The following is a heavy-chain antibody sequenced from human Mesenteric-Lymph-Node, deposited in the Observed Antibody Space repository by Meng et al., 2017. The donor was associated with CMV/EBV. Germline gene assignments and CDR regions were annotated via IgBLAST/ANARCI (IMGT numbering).Heavy chain of an antibody. J-gene: IGHJ4*02. CDR1: KFTFSNYA. Sequence: GESLKISCAASKFTFSNYAMNWVRQAPGKGLEWVSSIRGSGTTTYYADSVKGRFTISRDNAKSTLYLQMNDLRVEDTAIYYCARGGQEVPLTRRFDYWGQGTLVTVSS. D-gene: IGHD2-15*01. CDR2: IRGSGTTT. V-gene: IGHV3-23*01. CDR3: ARGGQEVPLTRRFDY.